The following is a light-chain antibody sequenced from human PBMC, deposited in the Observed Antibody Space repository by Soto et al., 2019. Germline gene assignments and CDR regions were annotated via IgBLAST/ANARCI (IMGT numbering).Light chain of an antibody. CDR2: GNS. CDR3: QSYDSSLSXSVV. CDR1: SSNIGAGYD. J-gene: IGLJ2*01. V-gene: IGLV1-40*01. Sequence: QSVLTQPPSVSGAPGQRVTISCTGSSSNIGAGYDVHWYQQLPGTAPKLLIYGNSNRPSGVPDRFSGSKSGTSASLAITGLQAEDEADYYCQSYDSSLSXSVVFGGGTQLTVL.